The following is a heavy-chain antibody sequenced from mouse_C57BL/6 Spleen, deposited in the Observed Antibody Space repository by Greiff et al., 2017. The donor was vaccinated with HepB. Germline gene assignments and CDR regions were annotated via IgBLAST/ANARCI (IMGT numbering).Heavy chain of an antibody. V-gene: IGHV1-69*01. D-gene: IGHD3-1*01. CDR3: AKGANSLFAY. CDR2: IDPSDSYT. J-gene: IGHJ3*01. Sequence: VQLQQPGAELVMPGASVKLSCKASGYTFTSYWMHWVKQRPGQGLEWIGEIDPSDSYTNYNQKFKGKSTLTVYKSSITAYMQLSSLTSEDSAVYYCAKGANSLFAYWGQGTLGTVSA. CDR1: GYTFTSYW.